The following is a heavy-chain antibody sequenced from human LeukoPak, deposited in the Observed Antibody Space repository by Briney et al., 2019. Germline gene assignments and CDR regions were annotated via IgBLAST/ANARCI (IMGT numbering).Heavy chain of an antibody. CDR1: GFTFSSYS. CDR3: VRETPIAVAGTIYFYFYMDV. V-gene: IGHV3-21*04. D-gene: IGHD6-19*01. CDR2: ISSSSSYI. J-gene: IGHJ6*03. Sequence: GGSLRLSCAASGFTFSSYSRNWVRQAPGKGLEWVSSISSSSSYIYYAYSVKGRFTISRDNAKNSLYLQMSSLRAEDTALYYCVRETPIAVAGTIYFYFYMDVWGKGTTVTVSS.